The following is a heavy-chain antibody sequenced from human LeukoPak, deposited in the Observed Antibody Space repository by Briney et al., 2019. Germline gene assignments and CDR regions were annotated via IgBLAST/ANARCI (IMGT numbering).Heavy chain of an antibody. CDR2: ISSSSSYI. CDR3: ARSYSSGFAIDY. J-gene: IGHJ4*02. D-gene: IGHD6-19*01. V-gene: IGHV3-21*01. CDR1: GFTFSSYS. Sequence: PGGSLRLSYAASGFTFSSYSMNWVRQAPGKGLEWVSSISSSSSYIYYADSVKGRFTISRDNAKNSLYLQMNSLRAEDTAVYYCARSYSSGFAIDYWGQGTLVTVSS.